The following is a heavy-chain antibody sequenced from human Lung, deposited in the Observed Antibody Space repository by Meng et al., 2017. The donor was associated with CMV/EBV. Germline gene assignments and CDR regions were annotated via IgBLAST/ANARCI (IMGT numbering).Heavy chain of an antibody. J-gene: IGHJ4*02. CDR3: ARDNNWGPDY. V-gene: IGHV1-2*02. CDR2: IHPHRGDT. CDR1: GYTFTAHY. D-gene: IGHD7-27*01. Sequence: ASXXVSCKASGYTFTAHYFHWWRQAPGQGLEWMGWIHPHRGDTNYAQQFQGRVTLTRDTSINTGYMELTRLTSDDTAVYYCARDNNWGPDYWGQGTLVTVSS.